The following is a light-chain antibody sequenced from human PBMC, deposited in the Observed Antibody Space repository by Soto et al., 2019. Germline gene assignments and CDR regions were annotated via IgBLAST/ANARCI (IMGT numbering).Light chain of an antibody. V-gene: IGKV3-20*01. CDR3: QQYGSSPPIT. CDR2: ATS. J-gene: IGKJ5*01. Sequence: EIVLTQSPGALSLSPGERATLSCRASQSVSSGYLAWYQQKPGQAPRLLIFATSRRATGIPDRFSGSGSGTDFTLTISSLEPEDVAVYYCQQYGSSPPITLGQGTRLEIK. CDR1: QSVSSGY.